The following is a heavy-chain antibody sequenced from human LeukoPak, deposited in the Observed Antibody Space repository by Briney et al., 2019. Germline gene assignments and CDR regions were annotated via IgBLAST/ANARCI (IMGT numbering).Heavy chain of an antibody. V-gene: IGHV4-34*01. D-gene: IGHD3-10*01. J-gene: IGHJ3*02. CDR2: INHSGST. Sequence: SETLSLTCAVYGGSSSGYYWSWIRQPPGKGLEWIGEINHSGSTNYNPSLKSRVTISVDTSKNQFPLKLSSVTAADTAVYYCAREPMVRGGYDAFDIWGQGTMVTVSS. CDR1: GGSSSGYY. CDR3: AREPMVRGGYDAFDI.